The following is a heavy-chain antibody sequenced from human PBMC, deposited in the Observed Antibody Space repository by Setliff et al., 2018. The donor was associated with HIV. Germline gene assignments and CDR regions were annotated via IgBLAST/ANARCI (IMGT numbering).Heavy chain of an antibody. CDR1: GYTFTSYG. CDR3: ARLVAAAGKTGWFDP. Sequence: ASVKVSCKASGYTFTSYGISWVRQAPGQGLEWMGWISAYNGNTYYAQKLQGRVTMTTDTSTSTAYMELRSLKSDDTAVYYCARLVAAAGKTGWFDPWGQGTLVTVSS. CDR2: ISAYNGNT. V-gene: IGHV1-18*01. D-gene: IGHD6-13*01. J-gene: IGHJ5*02.